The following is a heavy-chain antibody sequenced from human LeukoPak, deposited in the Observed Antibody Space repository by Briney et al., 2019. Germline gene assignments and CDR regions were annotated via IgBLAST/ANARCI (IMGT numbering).Heavy chain of an antibody. V-gene: IGHV3-7*01. J-gene: IGHJ4*02. Sequence: PGGSLRLSCAASGFTFSSYWMSWVRQAPGKGLEWVANIKQDGSEKYYVDSVKGRFTISRDNAKNSLYLQMNSLRVEDTAVYYCASNYPYFWGTLTNNWGQGTLVTVSS. D-gene: IGHD3-16*01. CDR3: ASNYPYFWGTLTNN. CDR2: IKQDGSEK. CDR1: GFTFSSYW.